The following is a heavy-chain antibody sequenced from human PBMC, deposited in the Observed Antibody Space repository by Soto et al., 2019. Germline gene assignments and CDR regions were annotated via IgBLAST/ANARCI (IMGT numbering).Heavy chain of an antibody. CDR2: INPSGGST. CDR3: ARNPDYDILTGYPRYYYGMDV. J-gene: IGHJ6*02. CDR1: GYTFTSYY. V-gene: IGHV1-46*01. Sequence: QVQLVQSGAVVKKPGASVKVSCKASGYTFTSYYMHWVRQAPGQGLEWMGIINPSGGSTSYAQKFQGRVTMTRDTSTSTGYMELSSLRSEDTAVYYCARNPDYDILTGYPRYYYGMDVWGQGTTVTVSS. D-gene: IGHD3-9*01.